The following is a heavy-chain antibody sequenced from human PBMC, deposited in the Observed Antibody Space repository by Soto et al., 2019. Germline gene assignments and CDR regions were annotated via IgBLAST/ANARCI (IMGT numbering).Heavy chain of an antibody. CDR1: GGSVSSGSYY. Sequence: TSETLSLTCTVSGGSVSSGSYYWSWIRQPPGKGLEWIGYIYYSGSTNYNPSLKSRVTISVDTSKNQFSLKLSSVTAADTAVYYCARDDMTTVTSYGMDVWGQGTTVTVSS. D-gene: IGHD4-17*01. CDR3: ARDDMTTVTSYGMDV. J-gene: IGHJ6*02. CDR2: IYYSGST. V-gene: IGHV4-61*01.